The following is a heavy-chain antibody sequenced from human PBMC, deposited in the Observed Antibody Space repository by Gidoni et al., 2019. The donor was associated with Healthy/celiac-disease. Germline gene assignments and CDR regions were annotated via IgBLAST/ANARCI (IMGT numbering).Heavy chain of an antibody. V-gene: IGHV3-7*01. D-gene: IGHD6-25*01. J-gene: IGHJ4*02. CDR2: IKQDGSEK. CDR1: GFTFSSYW. Sequence: EVQLVASGGALVQPGGSLRLPCAASGFTFSSYWRSWVRQAPGKGLEWVANIKQDGSEKYYVDSVKGRFTISRDNAKNSLYLQRNSLRAEDTAVYYCARRPYFDYWGQGTLVTVSS. CDR3: ARRPYFDY.